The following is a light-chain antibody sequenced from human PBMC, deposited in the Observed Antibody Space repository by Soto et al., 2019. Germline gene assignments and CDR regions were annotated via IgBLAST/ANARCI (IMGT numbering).Light chain of an antibody. V-gene: IGKV3-20*01. Sequence: EIVLTQSPGTLSLSPGERATLSCRASQSVSSSFLAWYQQKPGQAPRLLIDGASSRATGIPDRFSGSGSGTDFTLTISRLDPEDFAVYYCQQYASSPPTFGQGTKVDI. J-gene: IGKJ1*01. CDR3: QQYASSPPT. CDR2: GAS. CDR1: QSVSSSF.